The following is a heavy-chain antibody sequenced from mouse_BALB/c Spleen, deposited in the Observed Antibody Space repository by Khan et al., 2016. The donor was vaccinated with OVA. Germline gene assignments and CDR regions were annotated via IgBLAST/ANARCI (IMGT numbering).Heavy chain of an antibody. CDR2: IGPGSSYA. D-gene: IGHD1-1*01. CDR1: GYTFTSYW. CDR3: ERENYYGRSGYAMDY. J-gene: IGHJ4*01. V-gene: IGHV1S41*01. Sequence: DLVKPGASVKLSCKASGYTFTSYWINWIKQRPGQGLEWIGRIGPGSSYAYYNDMFKDKATLTVDTSSNTAHIQLSSLSSEDSAVLDRERENYYGRSGYAMDYWGQGTSVTVSA.